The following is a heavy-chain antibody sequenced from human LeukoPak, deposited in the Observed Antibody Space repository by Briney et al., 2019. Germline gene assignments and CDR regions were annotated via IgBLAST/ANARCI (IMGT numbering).Heavy chain of an antibody. CDR1: GYTFTGYY. V-gene: IGHV1-2*02. Sequence: ASVKVSFKASGYTFTGYYMHWVRQAPGQGLEWMGWINPNSGGTNYAQKFQGRVTMTRDTSISTAYMELSRLRSDDTAVYYCARDLIQLELYYFDYWGQGTLVTVPS. D-gene: IGHD1-1*01. J-gene: IGHJ4*02. CDR3: ARDLIQLELYYFDY. CDR2: INPNSGGT.